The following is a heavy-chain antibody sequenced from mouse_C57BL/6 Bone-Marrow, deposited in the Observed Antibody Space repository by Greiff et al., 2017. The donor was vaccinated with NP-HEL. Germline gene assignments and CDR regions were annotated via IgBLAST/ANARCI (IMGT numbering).Heavy chain of an antibody. CDR3: TREDYYGKFAY. CDR2: ISSGGDYI. J-gene: IGHJ3*01. V-gene: IGHV5-9-1*02. D-gene: IGHD1-1*01. Sequence: EVKLQESGEGLVKPGGSLKLSCAASGFTFSSYAMSWVRQTPEKRLEWVAYISSGGDYIYYADTVKGRFTISRDNARNTLYLQMSSLKSEDTAMYYCTREDYYGKFAYWGQGTLVTVSA. CDR1: GFTFSSYA.